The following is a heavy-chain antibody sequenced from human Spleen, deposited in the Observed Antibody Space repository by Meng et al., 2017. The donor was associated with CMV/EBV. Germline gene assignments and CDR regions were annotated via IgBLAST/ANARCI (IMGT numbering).Heavy chain of an antibody. CDR1: GYYISSGYF. J-gene: IGHJ3*02. CDR2: ISNNGRT. V-gene: IGHV4-61*03. Sequence: SETLSLTCSVTGYYISSGYFWGWIRQSPGKGLEWIGYISNNGRTNYNPSLKSRVTISVDTSKNHFSLKLTSVTAADTAVYYCARTKYYDFWSGYYPLLDAFDIWGQGTKVTVSS. CDR3: ARTKYYDFWSGYYPLLDAFDI. D-gene: IGHD3-3*01.